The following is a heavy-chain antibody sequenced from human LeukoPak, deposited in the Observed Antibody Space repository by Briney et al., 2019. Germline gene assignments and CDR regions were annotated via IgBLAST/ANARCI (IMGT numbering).Heavy chain of an antibody. Sequence: PGRSLRLSCAASGFTFSSYSMNWVRQAPGKGLEWVSSISSSSSYIYYADSVKGRFTISRDNAKNSLYLQMNSLRAEDTAVYYCARDQDGLYSSSWYKGAGWFDPWGQGTLVTVSS. CDR1: GFTFSSYS. CDR3: ARDQDGLYSSSWYKGAGWFDP. J-gene: IGHJ5*02. CDR2: ISSSSSYI. V-gene: IGHV3-21*01. D-gene: IGHD6-13*01.